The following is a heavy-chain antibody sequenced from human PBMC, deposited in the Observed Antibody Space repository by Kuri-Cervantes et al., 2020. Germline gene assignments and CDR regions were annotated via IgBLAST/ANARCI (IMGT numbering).Heavy chain of an antibody. V-gene: IGHV4-4*02. CDR2: IYHSGST. Sequence: SETLSLTCAVSGGSISSSNWWSWVRQPPGKGLGWIGEIYHSGSTYYNPSLKSRVTISVDRSKNQFSLRLSSVTAADTAVYYCARGDRGDGYNKKQYYFDYWGQGTLVTVSS. J-gene: IGHJ4*02. D-gene: IGHD5-24*01. CDR3: ARGDRGDGYNKKQYYFDY. CDR1: GGSISSSNW.